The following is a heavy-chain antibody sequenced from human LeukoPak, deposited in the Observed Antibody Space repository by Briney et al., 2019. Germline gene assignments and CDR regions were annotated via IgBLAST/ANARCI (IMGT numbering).Heavy chain of an antibody. CDR1: GFTFDGYA. CDR2: ISGDGGST. V-gene: IGHV3-43*02. Sequence: PGGSLRLSCAASGFTFDGYAMHWVRQAPGKGLEWVSLISGDGGSTYYADSVKGRFTISRDNSKNTLYLQMNSLRAEDTAVYYCAKDLTLSQPSWGQGTLVTVSS. D-gene: IGHD2-15*01. CDR3: AKDLTLSQPS. J-gene: IGHJ4*02.